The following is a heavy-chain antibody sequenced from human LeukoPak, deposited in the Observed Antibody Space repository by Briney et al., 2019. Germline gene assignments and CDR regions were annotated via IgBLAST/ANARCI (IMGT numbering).Heavy chain of an antibody. J-gene: IGHJ4*02. CDR3: ARAVEDTYYYGSGSYSFDY. CDR2: INPNSGGT. V-gene: IGHV1-2*02. CDR1: GYTFTGYY. Sequence: ASVKVSCKASGYTFTGYYMHWVRQAPGQGLEWMGWINPNSGGTNYAQKFQGRVTMTRDTSISTAYMELSRLRSDDTAVYYCARAVEDTYYYGSGSYSFDYWGQGTLVTVSS. D-gene: IGHD3-10*01.